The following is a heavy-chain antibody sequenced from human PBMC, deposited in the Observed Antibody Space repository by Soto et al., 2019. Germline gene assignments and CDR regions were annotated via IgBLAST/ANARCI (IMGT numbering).Heavy chain of an antibody. CDR1: GDSVRSSSYY. J-gene: IGHJ4*02. Sequence: QVQLQESGPGLVKPSETLSLTCTVSGDSVRSSSYYWTWIQQPPGKALEWIGYGYYSGRTNYNPSLKSRVTISVDTSKNQFSLKLSSVTAADTAVYYCARDPAYGSYFDHWGQGTLVTVSS. CDR2: GYYSGRT. V-gene: IGHV4-61*01. CDR3: ARDPAYGSYFDH. D-gene: IGHD3-10*01.